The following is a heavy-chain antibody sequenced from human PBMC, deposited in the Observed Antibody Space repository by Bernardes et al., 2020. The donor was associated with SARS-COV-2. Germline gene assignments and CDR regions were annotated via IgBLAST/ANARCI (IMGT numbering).Heavy chain of an antibody. D-gene: IGHD1-1*01. CDR2: ISPDGSQT. CDR1: RLTFSGSW. CDR3: LEDEVH. Sequence: GSLRLSCEVSRLTFSGSWMRWVRQVPGKGLEWVANISPDGSQTYYVDSVKGRFTISRDNTKNSLSLQMNNLRAEDTALYYCLEDEVHWGQGTLVTVSS. V-gene: IGHV3-7*03. J-gene: IGHJ4*02.